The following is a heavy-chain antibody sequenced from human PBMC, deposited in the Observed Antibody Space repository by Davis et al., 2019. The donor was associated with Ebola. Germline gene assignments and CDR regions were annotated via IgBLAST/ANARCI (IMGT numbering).Heavy chain of an antibody. J-gene: IGHJ4*02. Sequence: GESLKISCAASGFTFSSYWMSWVRQAPGKGLEWVANIKQDGSEKYYVASVKGRFTISRDNAKNSLYLQMNSLRAEDTAVYYCARDYSSGWTGIDYWGQGTLVTVSS. D-gene: IGHD6-19*01. CDR3: ARDYSSGWTGIDY. CDR2: IKQDGSEK. CDR1: GFTFSSYW. V-gene: IGHV3-7*01.